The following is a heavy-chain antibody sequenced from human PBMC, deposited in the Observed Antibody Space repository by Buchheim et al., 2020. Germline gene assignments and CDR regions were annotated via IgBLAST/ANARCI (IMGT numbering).Heavy chain of an antibody. D-gene: IGHD2-2*02. CDR3: ARGRSRYCSSTSCYISTYYYYGMDV. V-gene: IGHV4-34*01. CDR2: INHSGST. J-gene: IGHJ6*02. Sequence: QVQLQQWGAGMLKPSETLSLTCAVYGGSFSGYYWCWIRQPPGKGLEWIGEINHSGSTNYNPSLKSRGSISVDTSKNQLSLRLSSVTAADTAVYYCARGRSRYCSSTSCYISTYYYYGMDVWGQGTT. CDR1: GGSFSGYY.